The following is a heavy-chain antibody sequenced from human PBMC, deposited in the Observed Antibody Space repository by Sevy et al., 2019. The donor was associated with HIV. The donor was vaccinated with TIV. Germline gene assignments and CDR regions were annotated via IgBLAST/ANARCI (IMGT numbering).Heavy chain of an antibody. CDR3: AKPLAPWIGYCSSTSCSPLLFLFAY. D-gene: IGHD2-2*01. CDR1: GFTFSSYA. V-gene: IGHV3-23*01. Sequence: GGSLRLSCAASGFTFSSYAMSWVRQAPGKGLEWVSAISGSGGSTYYADSVKGRFTISRDNSKNTLYLQMNSLRAEDPAVYYCAKPLAPWIGYCSSTSCSPLLFLFAYWGQGTLVTVSS. J-gene: IGHJ4*02. CDR2: ISGSGGST.